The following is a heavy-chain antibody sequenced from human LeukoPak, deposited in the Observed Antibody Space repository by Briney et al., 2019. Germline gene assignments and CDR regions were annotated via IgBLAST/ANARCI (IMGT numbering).Heavy chain of an antibody. CDR3: ARVRSSVGIDY. CDR2: IYYSGST. J-gene: IGHJ4*02. CDR1: GGSICSGVYY. Sequence: SETLSLTCTVSGGSICSGVYYWCWIRQPPGDLLEWIGYIYYSGSTYYNPSLKSRVTISVDTSKNQFSLKLSSVTAADTAVYYCARVRSSVGIDYWGQGTLVTVSS. D-gene: IGHD6-6*01. V-gene: IGHV4-30-4*08.